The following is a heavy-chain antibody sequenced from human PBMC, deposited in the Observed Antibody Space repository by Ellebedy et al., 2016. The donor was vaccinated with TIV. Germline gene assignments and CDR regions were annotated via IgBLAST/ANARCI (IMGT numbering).Heavy chain of an antibody. CDR2: ISSSSRTI. CDR1: GFTFSGYN. V-gene: IGHV3-48*04. D-gene: IGHD6-13*01. CDR3: ARAIATSGPGWGRASDF. Sequence: EGSLRLSCAASGFTFSGYNMNWVRQTPGKGLEWVSYISSSSRTIYYADSLKGRFTISRDNAKNSLFLQMDSLRAEDTAVYYCARAIATSGPGWGRASDFWGQGTMVTVSS. J-gene: IGHJ3*01.